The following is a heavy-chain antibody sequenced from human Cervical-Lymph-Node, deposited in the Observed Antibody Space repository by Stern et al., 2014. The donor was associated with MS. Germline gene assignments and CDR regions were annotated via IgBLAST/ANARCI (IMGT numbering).Heavy chain of an antibody. CDR2: IYYSGST. J-gene: IGHJ5*02. Sequence: QVQLQESGPGLVKPSQTLSLTCTVSGGSISSGDYYWSWIRQPPGKGLEWIGYIYYSGSTYYNPSLKSRVTISVDTSKNQFSLKLSSVTAADTAVYYCASPTTVSQPGDNWFDPWGQGTLVTVSS. CDR3: ASPTTVSQPGDNWFDP. V-gene: IGHV4-30-4*01. D-gene: IGHD4-11*01. CDR1: GGSISSGDYY.